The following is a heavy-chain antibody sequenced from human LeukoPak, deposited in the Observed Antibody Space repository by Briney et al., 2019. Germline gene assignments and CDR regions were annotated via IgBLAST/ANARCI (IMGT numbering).Heavy chain of an antibody. CDR3: TGGNDY. CDR2: IRSKTNSYAT. V-gene: IGHV3-73*01. Sequence: PTGGSLKLSCAASGFIFSDSAIQWVRQASGKGLEWVGRIRSKTNSYATAYGASVKGRFTFSRDDSKNTAYLQMNSLKIEDTAVYYCTGGNDYWGQGTLVTVSS. D-gene: IGHD4-23*01. CDR1: GFIFSDSA. J-gene: IGHJ4*02.